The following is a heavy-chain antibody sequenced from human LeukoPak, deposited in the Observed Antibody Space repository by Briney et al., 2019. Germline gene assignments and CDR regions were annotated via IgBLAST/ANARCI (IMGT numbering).Heavy chain of an antibody. CDR3: ARDQEGFDY. CDR2: IYPRDGST. J-gene: IGHJ4*02. CDR1: GYTFTNNY. V-gene: IGHV1-46*01. Sequence: ASVKVSCKASGYTFTNNYLHWVRQAPGQGLEWMGMIYPRDGSTSYAQNFQGRVTVTRDTSTTTVHMELRGLRSEDTAVYYCARDQEGFDYWGQGPLVTVSS.